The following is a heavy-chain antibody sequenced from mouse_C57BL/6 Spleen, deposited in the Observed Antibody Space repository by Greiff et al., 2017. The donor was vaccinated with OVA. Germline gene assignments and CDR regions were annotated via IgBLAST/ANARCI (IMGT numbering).Heavy chain of an antibody. Sequence: QVQLQQSGAELARPGASVKLSCKASGYTFTSYGISWVKQRTGQGLEWIGEIYPRSGNTYYNEKFKGKATLTADKSSSTAYMELRSLTSEDSAVYFCARGRLYYGSSYDYAMDYWGKGTSVTVSS. J-gene: IGHJ4*01. D-gene: IGHD1-1*01. CDR2: IYPRSGNT. V-gene: IGHV1-81*01. CDR3: ARGRLYYGSSYDYAMDY. CDR1: GYTFTSYG.